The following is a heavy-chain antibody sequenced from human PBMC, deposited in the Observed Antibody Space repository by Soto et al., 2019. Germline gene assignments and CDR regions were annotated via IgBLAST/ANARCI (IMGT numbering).Heavy chain of an antibody. V-gene: IGHV4-31*03. J-gene: IGHJ4*02. CDR3: EIERWLQFYDS. D-gene: IGHD5-12*01. Sequence: PSDTLSLTCTVSGGSISTSSFYWTWIRQLPGRGLQWIGYIYHSGSTYYNPSLKSRVNISIDTSKNQFSLKLRSVTAADTAVYYCEIERWLQFYDSWGQGTLATVSS. CDR2: IYHSGST. CDR1: GGSISTSSFY.